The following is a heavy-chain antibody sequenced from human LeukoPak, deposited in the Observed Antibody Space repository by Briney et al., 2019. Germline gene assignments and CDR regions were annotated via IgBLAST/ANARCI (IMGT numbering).Heavy chain of an antibody. CDR2: IYYSGST. Sequence: PSETLSLTCTVSGGSISSSSYYWGWIRQPPGKGLEWIGSIYYSGSTYYNPSLKSRVTISVDASKNQFSLKLSSVTAADTAVYYCARRAAVAGTFDYWGQGILVTVSS. D-gene: IGHD6-19*01. CDR1: GGSISSSSYY. CDR3: ARRAAVAGTFDY. J-gene: IGHJ4*02. V-gene: IGHV4-39*01.